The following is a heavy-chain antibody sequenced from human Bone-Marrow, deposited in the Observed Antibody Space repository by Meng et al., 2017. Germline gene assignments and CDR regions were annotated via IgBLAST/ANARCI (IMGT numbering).Heavy chain of an antibody. CDR2: INPSGGST. D-gene: IGHD4-17*01. CDR3: ARHDYGDPRSIDY. Sequence: ASVKVSSKASGYTFTSYYMHWVRQATGQGLEWMGIINPSGGSTSYAEKFQGRVTMTRDTSTSTVYMEMSSLRSEDTAVYYCARHDYGDPRSIDYWGQGTLVTVSS. CDR1: GYTFTSYY. V-gene: IGHV1-46*01. J-gene: IGHJ4*02.